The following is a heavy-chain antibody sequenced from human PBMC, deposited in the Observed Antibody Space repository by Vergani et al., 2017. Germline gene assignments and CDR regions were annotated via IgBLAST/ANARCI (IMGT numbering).Heavy chain of an antibody. J-gene: IGHJ6*03. CDR1: GFTFSSYA. V-gene: IGHV3-23*01. CDR2: ISGSGGST. CDR3: AKDLPXGIAAAGPFYYYYYYMDV. Sequence: EVQLLESGGGLVQPGGSLRLSCAASGFTFSSYAMSWVRQAPGKGLEWVSAISGSGGSTYYADSVKGRFTISRDNSKNTLYLQMNSLRAEDTAVYYCAKDLPXGIAAAGPFYYYYYYMDVWGKGTTVTVSS. D-gene: IGHD6-13*01.